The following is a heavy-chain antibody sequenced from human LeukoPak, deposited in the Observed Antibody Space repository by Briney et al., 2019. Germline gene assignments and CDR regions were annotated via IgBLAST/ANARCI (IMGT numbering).Heavy chain of an antibody. J-gene: IGHJ4*02. CDR2: ISWNSGSI. D-gene: IGHD3-10*01. V-gene: IGHV3-9*02. CDR1: GFTSDDYA. CDR3: AKGLWFGEFHPSDY. Sequence: GGSLRLSCAASGFTSDDYAMHWVRQAPGKGLEWVSGISWNSGSIGYADSVKGRFTISRDNAKNSLYLQMNSLRAEDTALYYCAKGLWFGEFHPSDYWGQGTLVTVSS.